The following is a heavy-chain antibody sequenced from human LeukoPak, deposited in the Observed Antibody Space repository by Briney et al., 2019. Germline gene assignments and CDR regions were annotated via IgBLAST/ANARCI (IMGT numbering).Heavy chain of an antibody. CDR2: ISGSGGST. D-gene: IGHD4-23*01. V-gene: IGHV3-23*01. J-gene: IGHJ3*02. Sequence: GGSLRLSCAASGFTFSSYAMSWVRQAPGKGLEWVSAISGSGGSTSYAQKFQGRVTMTRDTSTSTVYMELSSLRSEDTAVYYCARDKATTVVTQEAFDIWGQGTMVTVSS. CDR3: ARDKATTVVTQEAFDI. CDR1: GFTFSSYA.